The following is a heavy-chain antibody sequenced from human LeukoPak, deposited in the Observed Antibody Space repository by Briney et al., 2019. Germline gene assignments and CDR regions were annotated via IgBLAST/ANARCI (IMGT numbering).Heavy chain of an antibody. CDR2: INPSGGST. J-gene: IGHJ4*02. CDR1: GYTFTSYY. D-gene: IGHD3-22*01. Sequence: GASVKVSCKASGYTFTSYYMHWVRQAPGQGLEWMGIINPSGGSTSYAQKFQGRVTITADESTSTAYMELSSLRSEDTAVYYCARAYYYDSSGYYPLDYWGQGTLVTVSS. V-gene: IGHV1-46*01. CDR3: ARAYYYDSSGYYPLDY.